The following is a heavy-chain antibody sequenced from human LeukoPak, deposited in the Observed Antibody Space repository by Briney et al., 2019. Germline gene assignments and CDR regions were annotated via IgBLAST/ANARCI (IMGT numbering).Heavy chain of an antibody. J-gene: IGHJ6*03. CDR3: ARGHGGRYSSYSYYYMDV. CDR1: GDSISSYY. CDR2: IYYSGST. V-gene: IGHV4-59*01. Sequence: PSETLSLTCTVSGDSISSYYWSWIRQPPGKGLEWIGYIYYSGSTNYNPSLKSPVTISVDTSQNEFSLQLSSVTDADTAVYYCARGHGGRYSSYSYYYMDVWGKGTTVTVSS. D-gene: IGHD1-26*01.